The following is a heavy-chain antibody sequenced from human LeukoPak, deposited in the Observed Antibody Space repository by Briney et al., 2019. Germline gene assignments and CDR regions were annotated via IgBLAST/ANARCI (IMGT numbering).Heavy chain of an antibody. CDR1: GFTSSNAW. V-gene: IGHV3-15*01. D-gene: IGHD2-8*01. CDR3: AKDSPVCTY. Sequence: GGSLRLSCAASGFTSSNAWMSWVRQAPGKGREWGGRIKSKTDGGTTDYAAPVKGRFTISRDDSKNTLYLQMDSLRAEDTAIYYCAKDSPVCTYWGQGTLVTVSS. CDR2: IKSKTDGGTT. J-gene: IGHJ4*02.